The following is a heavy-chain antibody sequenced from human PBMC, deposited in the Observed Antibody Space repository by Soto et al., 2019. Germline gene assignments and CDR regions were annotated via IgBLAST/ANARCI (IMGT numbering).Heavy chain of an antibody. CDR2: INGDGSST. Sequence: EVQLVESGGGLVQPGGSLRLSCAASGFSLSNFWMHWVRQVPGKGLVWVSRINGDGSSTGYADSVKGRFATSRDNSKNMLYLEMNRLRAEDTAVYYCARETSGSFQIWGQGTMVTVSS. V-gene: IGHV3-74*01. CDR3: ARETSGSFQI. J-gene: IGHJ3*02. CDR1: GFSLSNFW. D-gene: IGHD3-10*01.